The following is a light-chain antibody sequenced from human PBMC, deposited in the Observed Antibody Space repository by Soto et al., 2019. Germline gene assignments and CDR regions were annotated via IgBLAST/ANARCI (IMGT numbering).Light chain of an antibody. CDR1: QSVSSS. V-gene: IGKV3-11*01. CDR2: DAS. CDR3: QQRSNWPRT. J-gene: IGKJ2*01. Sequence: EIVLTQSPATLSLSPGERATLSCSASQSVSSSLAWYQQKPGQAPRLLIYDASNRATDIPARFSGSGSGIDFTLTINSLEPEDFAVYYCQQRSNWPRTFGQGTKLEIK.